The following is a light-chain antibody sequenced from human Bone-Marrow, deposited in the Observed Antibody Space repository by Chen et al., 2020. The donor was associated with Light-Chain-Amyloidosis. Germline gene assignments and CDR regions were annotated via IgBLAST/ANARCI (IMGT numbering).Light chain of an antibody. CDR2: GNS. Sequence: QSVLPQPPSVSGAPGQRVTLSCTGSSSNIGAGYDVHWYQQLPGTAPKLLIYGNSNRPSGFPDRISGSKSGASASLAITGLQAEDEADYYCQSFDRSLSGWVFGGGTKLTVL. CDR1: SSNIGAGYD. CDR3: QSFDRSLSGWV. J-gene: IGLJ3*02. V-gene: IGLV1-40*01.